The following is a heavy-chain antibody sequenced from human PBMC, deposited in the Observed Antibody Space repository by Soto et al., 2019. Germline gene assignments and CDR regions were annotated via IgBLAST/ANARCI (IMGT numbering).Heavy chain of an antibody. CDR1: GGSFNGYY. V-gene: IGHV4-34*01. CDR2: INHSGST. CDR3: ARASSWETAMGMGCLDY. D-gene: IGHD5-18*01. J-gene: IGHJ4*02. Sequence: SETLSLTCAVYGGSFNGYYWSWIRQPPGKGLEWIGEINHSGSTNYNPSLKSRVTISVDTSKNQFSLKLSSVTAADTAVYYCARASSWETAMGMGCLDYWGQGTLRTVSS.